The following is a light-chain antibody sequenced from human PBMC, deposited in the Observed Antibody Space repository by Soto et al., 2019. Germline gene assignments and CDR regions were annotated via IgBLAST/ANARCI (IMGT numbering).Light chain of an antibody. V-gene: IGLV2-14*01. CDR3: SSYTSRNTLYV. CDR2: DVN. CDR1: SSDVGGYNF. J-gene: IGLJ1*01. Sequence: QSALTQPASVSGSLGQSITISCTGTSSDVGGYNFVSWYQQHPGKAPKLMIYDVNNRPSGVSNRFSGSKSANTASLTISGLQADDEADYCCSSYTSRNTLYVFGTGTKLTVL.